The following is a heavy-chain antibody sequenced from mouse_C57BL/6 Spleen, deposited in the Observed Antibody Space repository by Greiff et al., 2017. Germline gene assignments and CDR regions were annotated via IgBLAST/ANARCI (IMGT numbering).Heavy chain of an antibody. Sequence: QVQLQQPGAELVRPGSSVKLSCKASGYTFTSYWMHWVKQRPIQGLEWIGNIDPSDSETHYNQKFKDKATLAVDKSSSTAYMQLSSLTSEDSAVYYCARFPYGNSFDDWGQGTTLTVSS. CDR2: IDPSDSET. J-gene: IGHJ2*01. V-gene: IGHV1-52*01. CDR1: GYTFTSYW. D-gene: IGHD2-1*01. CDR3: ARFPYGNSFDD.